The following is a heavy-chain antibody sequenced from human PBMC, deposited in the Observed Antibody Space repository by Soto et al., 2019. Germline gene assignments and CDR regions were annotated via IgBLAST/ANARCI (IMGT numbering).Heavy chain of an antibody. CDR3: AKDPGWELLLNHFDY. D-gene: IGHD1-26*01. V-gene: IGHV3-30*18. CDR1: GFTFSSSG. J-gene: IGHJ4*02. CDR2: ISYDGSNQ. Sequence: QVQLVESGGGVAQPGRSLRLSCAASGFTFSSSGMHWVRQAPGKGLEWVAVISYDGSNQYADSVKGRFTISRDNSKNTLYLQMNSLRVEDTAVYYCAKDPGWELLLNHFDYWGQGTLVTVSS.